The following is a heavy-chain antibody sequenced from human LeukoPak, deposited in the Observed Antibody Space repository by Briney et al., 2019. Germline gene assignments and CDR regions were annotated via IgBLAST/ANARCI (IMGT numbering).Heavy chain of an antibody. CDR3: ARVLAGYYYAYFDY. V-gene: IGHV4-59*12. CDR2: IHYSGST. D-gene: IGHD3-22*01. J-gene: IGHJ4*02. CDR1: GGSISGYY. Sequence: SETLSLTCTVSGGSISGYYWSWIRQPPGKGLEWIGYIHYSGSTNYNPSLKSRVTISVDTSKNQFSLKLSSVTAADTAVYYCARVLAGYYYAYFDYWGQGTLVTVSS.